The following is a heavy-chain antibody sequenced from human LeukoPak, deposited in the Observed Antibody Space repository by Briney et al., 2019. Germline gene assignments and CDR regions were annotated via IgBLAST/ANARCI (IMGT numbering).Heavy chain of an antibody. Sequence: GGSLRLSCAASGFTFSSYVMTWVRQAPGKGLEWVSVIYSGDNTYYVESVKGRFTISRDNSKNTLFLQMNRLRAEDTAVYYCAGRRVLDASFDYWGQGTLVTVSS. CDR1: GFTFSSYV. CDR2: IYSGDNT. J-gene: IGHJ4*02. D-gene: IGHD3-16*01. CDR3: AGRRVLDASFDY. V-gene: IGHV3-66*02.